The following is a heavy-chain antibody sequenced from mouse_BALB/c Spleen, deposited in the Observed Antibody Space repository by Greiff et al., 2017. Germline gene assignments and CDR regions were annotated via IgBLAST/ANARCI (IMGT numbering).Heavy chain of an antibody. CDR3: VRQGGYSYAMDY. D-gene: IGHD2-3*01. CDR1: GFTFNTYA. V-gene: IGHV10-1*02. Sequence: DVKLVESGGGLVQPKGSLKLSCAASGFTFNTYAMNWVRQAPGKGLEWVARIRSKSNNYATYYADSVKDRFTISRDDSQSMLYLQMNNLKTEDTAMYYCVRQGGYSYAMDYWGQGTSVTVSS. CDR2: IRSKSNNYAT. J-gene: IGHJ4*01.